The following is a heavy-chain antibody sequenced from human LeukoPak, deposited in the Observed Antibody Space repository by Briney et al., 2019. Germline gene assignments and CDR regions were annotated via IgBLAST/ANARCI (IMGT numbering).Heavy chain of an antibody. CDR3: ARDANVDTAMASYFDY. CDR2: IKQDGSEK. J-gene: IGHJ4*02. CDR1: GFTFSSYW. D-gene: IGHD5-18*01. V-gene: IGHV3-7*01. Sequence: GGSLRLSCAASGFTFSSYWMCWVRQAPGMGLEWVANIKQDGSEKYYVDSVKGRFTISRDNAKNSLYLQMNSLRAEDTAVYYCARDANVDTAMASYFDYWGQGTLVTVSS.